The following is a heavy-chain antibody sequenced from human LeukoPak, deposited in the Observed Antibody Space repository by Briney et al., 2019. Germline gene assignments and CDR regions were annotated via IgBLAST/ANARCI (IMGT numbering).Heavy chain of an antibody. V-gene: IGHV6-1*01. CDR2: TYYRSKWYH. D-gene: IGHD3-3*01. CDR1: GDSVSSNSAA. Sequence: SQTLSLTCAISGDSVSSNSAAWNWIRQSPSRGLEWLGRTYYRSKWYHDYAVSLKSRITINPDTSKNQFSLQLNSVTPEDTAVYYCAGGPTNFLEWLIPFDYWGQGTLVTVSS. CDR3: AGGPTNFLEWLIPFDY. J-gene: IGHJ4*02.